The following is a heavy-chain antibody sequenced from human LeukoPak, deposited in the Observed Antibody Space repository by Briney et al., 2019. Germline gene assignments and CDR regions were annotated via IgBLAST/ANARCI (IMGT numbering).Heavy chain of an antibody. V-gene: IGHV3-23*01. J-gene: IGHJ3*02. Sequence: GGSLRLSCAASGFTFNNYSMTWFRQSPGKGLEWVSAITGSGDSTYYADSVKGRFTISRDNSKNTLYLQMNSLRAEDTAVYYCTKDGYGSGSYFPYALDIWGQGTLVTVSS. D-gene: IGHD3-10*01. CDR3: TKDGYGSGSYFPYALDI. CDR2: ITGSGDST. CDR1: GFTFNNYS.